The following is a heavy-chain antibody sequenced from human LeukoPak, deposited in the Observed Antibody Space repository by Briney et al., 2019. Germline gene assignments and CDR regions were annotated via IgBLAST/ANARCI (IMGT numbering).Heavy chain of an antibody. V-gene: IGHV4-59*08. CDR2: IYYSGST. D-gene: IGHD6-19*01. CDR1: GGSISSYY. Sequence: SETLSLTCTVSGGSISSYYWSWIRQPPGKGLEWIGYIYYSGSTNYNPPLKSRVTISVDTSKNQFSLKLSSVTAADTAVYYCARGGVAVVPIDYWGQGTLVTVSS. CDR3: ARGGVAVVPIDY. J-gene: IGHJ4*02.